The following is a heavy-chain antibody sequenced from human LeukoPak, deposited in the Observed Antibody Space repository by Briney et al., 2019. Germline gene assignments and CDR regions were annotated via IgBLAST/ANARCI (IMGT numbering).Heavy chain of an antibody. D-gene: IGHD3-22*01. J-gene: IGHJ1*01. CDR3: ARAYSVGYYYDRGAFQH. CDR2: IIPIFGTA. Sequence: SVKVSCKASGGTFSSYAISWVRQAPGQGLEWMGGIIPIFGTANYAQKLQGRVTITTDESTSTAYMELSSLRSEDTAVYYRARAYSVGYYYDRGAFQHWGQGTLVTVSS. V-gene: IGHV1-69*05. CDR1: GGTFSSYA.